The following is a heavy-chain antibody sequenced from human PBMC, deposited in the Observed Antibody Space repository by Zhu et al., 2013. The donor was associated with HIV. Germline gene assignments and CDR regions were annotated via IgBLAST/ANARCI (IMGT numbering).Heavy chain of an antibody. CDR3: ARGIMGSSGWYNWFDP. CDR2: INPSGGST. Sequence: QVQLVQSGAEVKKPGASVKVSCKASGYTFTSYYMHWVRQAPGQGLEWMGIINPSGGSTSYAQKFQGRVTMTRDTSTSTVYMELSSLRSEDTAVYYCARGIMGSSGWYNWFDPWGQGTLVTVSS. D-gene: IGHD6-19*01. J-gene: IGHJ5*02. CDR1: GYTFTSYY. V-gene: IGHV1-46*01.